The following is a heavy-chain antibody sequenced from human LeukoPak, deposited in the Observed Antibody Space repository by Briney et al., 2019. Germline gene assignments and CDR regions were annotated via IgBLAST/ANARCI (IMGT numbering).Heavy chain of an antibody. V-gene: IGHV4-30-2*01. D-gene: IGHD5-24*01. Sequence: PSQTLSLTCAVSGGSISSGGYSWSWLRQPPGRGLEWNGYIYHSGSTYYNPSPKSRATISVDRSKNQFCLKLSAVTAADTAVYYCARATKGPAIDYWGQGTLVTVSS. CDR2: IYHSGST. J-gene: IGHJ4*02. CDR1: GGSISSGGYS. CDR3: ARATKGPAIDY.